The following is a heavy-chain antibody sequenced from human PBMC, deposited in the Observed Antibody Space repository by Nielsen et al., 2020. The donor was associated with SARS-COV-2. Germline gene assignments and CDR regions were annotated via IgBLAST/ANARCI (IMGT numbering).Heavy chain of an antibody. CDR1: GFSFSSYG. V-gene: IGHV3-33*01. CDR2: IWYDGTDK. Sequence: GGSLRLSCAASGFSFSSYGMHWVRQAPGKGLEWVAVIWYDGTDKYYADSVKGRFTISRDNSKKTLDLQMNSLRPEDTAVYFCARDGPTRATATDYWGQGTLVTVS. D-gene: IGHD2-2*01. CDR3: ARDGPTRATATDY. J-gene: IGHJ4*02.